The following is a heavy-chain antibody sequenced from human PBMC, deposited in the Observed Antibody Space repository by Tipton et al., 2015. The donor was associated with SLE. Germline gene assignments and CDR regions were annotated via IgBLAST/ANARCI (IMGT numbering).Heavy chain of an antibody. V-gene: IGHV4-59*01. D-gene: IGHD5-24*01. CDR2: FSNTGST. Sequence: TLSLTCIVSGGSISSSYWSWIRQPPGKGLEWIGCFSNTGSTNFNPSLKSRVTISVDTSKNQFSLKLTSVTAADTAVYYCARDREMADAFDIWGQGTMVTVSS. CDR1: GGSISSSY. J-gene: IGHJ3*02. CDR3: ARDREMADAFDI.